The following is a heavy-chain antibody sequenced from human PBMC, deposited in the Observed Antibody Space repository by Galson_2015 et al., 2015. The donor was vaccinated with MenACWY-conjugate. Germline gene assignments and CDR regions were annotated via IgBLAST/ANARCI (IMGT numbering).Heavy chain of an antibody. CDR2: ISYDGSNK. Sequence: SLRLSCAASGFTFSLYWMSWVRQAPGKGLDWVAVISYDGSNKYYADSVKGRFTITRDKNTLYLEMISLRGEDTAVYYCARVYSGSPDYGMDVWGQGTTVTVSS. CDR3: ARVYSGSPDYGMDV. V-gene: IGHV3-30*03. CDR1: GFTFSLYW. D-gene: IGHD1-26*01. J-gene: IGHJ6*02.